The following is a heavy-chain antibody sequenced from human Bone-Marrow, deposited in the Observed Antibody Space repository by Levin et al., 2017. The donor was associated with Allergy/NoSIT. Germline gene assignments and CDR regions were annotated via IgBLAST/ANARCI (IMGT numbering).Heavy chain of an antibody. V-gene: IGHV3-9*01. D-gene: IGHD1-1*01. CDR3: AKAKNFNFGANPFDS. CDR2: INWNSDDL. Sequence: GGSLRLSCVASGFTLDDYAMHWVRQVPGKGLEWVSGINWNSDDLDYADSVKGRFTISRDNAKNSLYLQMNSLRAEDAAFYFCAKAKNFNFGANPFDSWGQGTLVTVSS. CDR1: GFTLDDYA. J-gene: IGHJ4*02.